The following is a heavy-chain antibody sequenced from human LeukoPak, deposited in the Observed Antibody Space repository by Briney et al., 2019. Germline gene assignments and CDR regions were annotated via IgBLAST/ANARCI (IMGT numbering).Heavy chain of an antibody. CDR2: VYHTGST. CDR1: GASISGNYW. Sequence: SGTLSLTCAVSGASISGNYWWSWVRQSPGKGLEWIGEVYHTGSTDYNPSLKSRVTISVDTSKNQFSLKLSSVTAADTAVYYCARINYGDYRNWFDPWGQGTLVTVSS. V-gene: IGHV4-4*02. J-gene: IGHJ5*02. D-gene: IGHD4-17*01. CDR3: ARINYGDYRNWFDP.